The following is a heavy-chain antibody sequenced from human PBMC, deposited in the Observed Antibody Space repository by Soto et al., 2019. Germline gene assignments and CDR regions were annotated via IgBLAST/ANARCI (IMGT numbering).Heavy chain of an antibody. V-gene: IGHV3-21*02. CDR3: ARELSTMMRAYN. D-gene: IGHD3-22*01. Sequence: EVQLVDSGGGLVKPGGSLRLSCAASGFTFSSHNIYWFRQPPGKGLEWVSSICTSDSSIYYADSVRGRFTISKDNAKNPVYLQMDSLRAEDTAIYHCARELSTMMRAYNWGQGTLVTVSS. CDR1: GFTFSSHN. J-gene: IGHJ4*02. CDR2: ICTSDSSI.